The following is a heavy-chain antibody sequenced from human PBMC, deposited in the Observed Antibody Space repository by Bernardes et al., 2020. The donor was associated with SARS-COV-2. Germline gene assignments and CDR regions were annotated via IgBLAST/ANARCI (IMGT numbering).Heavy chain of an antibody. CDR1: GFTFSSYS. CDR2: ISSSSSYI. CDR3: TKVAQKAESDY. Sequence: GGSLRLSCAASGFTFSSYSMNWVRQAPGKGLEWVSSISSSSSYIYYADSVKGRFIISRDNAKNSLYLQMNSLRPEDTALYYCTKVAQKAESDYWGQGTLVTVSS. V-gene: IGHV3-21*04. J-gene: IGHJ4*02.